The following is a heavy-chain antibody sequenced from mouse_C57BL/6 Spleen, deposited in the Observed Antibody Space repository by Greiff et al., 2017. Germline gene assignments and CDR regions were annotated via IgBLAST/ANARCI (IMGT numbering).Heavy chain of an antibody. CDR3: TREGVRRAMDY. D-gene: IGHD2-14*01. V-gene: IGHV5-9-1*02. CDR2: ISSGGDYS. CDR1: GFTFSSYA. Sequence: EVMLVESGEGLVKPGGSLKLSCAASGFTFSSYAMSWVRQTPEKRLEWVAYISSGGDYSYYADTVKGRFTISRDNARNTLYLQMSSLKSEDTAMXYCTREGVRRAMDYWGQGTSVTVSS. J-gene: IGHJ4*01.